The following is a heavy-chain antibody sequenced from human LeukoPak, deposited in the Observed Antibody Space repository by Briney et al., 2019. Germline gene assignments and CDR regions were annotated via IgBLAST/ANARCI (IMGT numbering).Heavy chain of an antibody. Sequence: ADPLSLLCSVSGHSISSYYWSCLRRPPGKGLEWIRYNYTSGSTNYNPDLKSRVTISVDTSKNQFSLKLSSGTAADTAVYYCARHGRDGYIEEFWFDPWGQGTLVTVSS. J-gene: IGHJ5*02. D-gene: IGHD5-24*01. CDR3: ARHGRDGYIEEFWFDP. CDR2: NYTSGST. CDR1: GHSISSYY. V-gene: IGHV4-4*09.